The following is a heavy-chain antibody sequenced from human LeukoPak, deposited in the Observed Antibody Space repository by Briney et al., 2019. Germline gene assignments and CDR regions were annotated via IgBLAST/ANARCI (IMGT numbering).Heavy chain of an antibody. CDR3: ARTTEGGYTYDYFYYYYMDV. Sequence: PSETLSLTCTVSSGSISSSNYYWSWIRQPAGGGLEWIGYIYYSGSTNYNPSLKSRVTISVDTSKNQFSLKLSSVTAADTAVYYCARTTEGGYTYDYFYYYYMDVWGKGTTVTISS. D-gene: IGHD5-18*01. CDR1: SGSISSSNYY. CDR2: IYYSGST. V-gene: IGHV4-61*10. J-gene: IGHJ6*03.